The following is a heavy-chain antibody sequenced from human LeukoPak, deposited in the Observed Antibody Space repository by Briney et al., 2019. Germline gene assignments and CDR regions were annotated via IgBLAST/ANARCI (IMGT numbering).Heavy chain of an antibody. CDR1: GFTVSSNY. CDR2: IYSGGST. D-gene: IGHD6-13*01. Sequence: GGSLRLSCAASGFTVSSNYMSWVRQAPGKGLEWVSVIYSGGSTYYADSVKGRFTISRDNAKNTLYLRMSSLRAEDTVVYYCASASSHRIAAGGDYWGQGTLVTVSS. J-gene: IGHJ4*02. V-gene: IGHV3-66*01. CDR3: ASASSHRIAAGGDY.